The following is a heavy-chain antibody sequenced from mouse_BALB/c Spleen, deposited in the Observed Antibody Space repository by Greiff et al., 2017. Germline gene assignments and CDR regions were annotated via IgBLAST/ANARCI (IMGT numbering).Heavy chain of an antibody. CDR1: GYTFTDYE. V-gene: IGHV1-15*01. CDR2: IDPETGGT. J-gene: IGHJ4*01. Sequence: VQLQQSGAELVRPGASVTLSCKASGYTFTDYEMHWVKQTPVHGLEWIGAIDPETGGTAYNQKFKGKATLTADKSSSTAYMELRSLTSEDSAVYYCTRGEGYYAMDYWGQGTSVTVSS. CDR3: TRGEGYYAMDY.